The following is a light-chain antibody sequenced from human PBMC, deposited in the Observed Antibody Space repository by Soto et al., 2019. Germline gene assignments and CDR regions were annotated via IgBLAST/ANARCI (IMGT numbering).Light chain of an antibody. CDR2: DAS. J-gene: IGKJ3*01. Sequence: EIVLTQSPATLSLSPGETATLSCRASQSVSTYVAWYQRRPGQAPRLLIYDASHRATGTPARFSGSGSMTDFTLTISSIEPEDFAVYYCQHRRNTFTFGPGTKVEIK. CDR3: QHRRNTFT. V-gene: IGKV3-11*01. CDR1: QSVSTY.